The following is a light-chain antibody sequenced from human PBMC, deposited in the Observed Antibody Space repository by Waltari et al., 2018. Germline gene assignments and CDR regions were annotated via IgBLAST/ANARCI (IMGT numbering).Light chain of an antibody. CDR3: QRYGSSPPVYT. Sequence: EVVLTQFLGTLSLSPGERAILSCRTSQSVSSSYLAWYQQKPGQTPRLLIYATSTRVTGAPDRFSGSGSGTDFALSISRLEPEDFAVYFCQRYGSSPPVYTFGPGTKLVIK. CDR1: QSVSSSY. J-gene: IGKJ2*01. CDR2: ATS. V-gene: IGKV3-20*01.